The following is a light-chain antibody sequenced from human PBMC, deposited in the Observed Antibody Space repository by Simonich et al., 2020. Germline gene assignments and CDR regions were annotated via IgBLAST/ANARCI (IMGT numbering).Light chain of an antibody. CDR1: SSGVGGYNL. CDR2: EGS. J-gene: IGLJ3*02. V-gene: IGLV2-23*01. Sequence: QSALTQPASVSGSPGQSITISCTGTSSGVGGYNLVSWYQQHPGKAPKLMIYEGSNRPSGVSKRFSGSKSGNTASLTSSGLQAEDEADYYCCSYAGSSTWVFGGGTKLTVL. CDR3: CSYAGSSTWV.